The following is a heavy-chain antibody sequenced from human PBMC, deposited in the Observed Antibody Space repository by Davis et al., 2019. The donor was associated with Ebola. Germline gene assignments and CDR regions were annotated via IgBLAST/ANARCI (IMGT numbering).Heavy chain of an antibody. CDR1: GGTFSSYA. V-gene: IGHV1-69*13. CDR3: ARDSSWGFEYSSSSFTY. Sequence: SVKVSCKASGGTFSSYAISWVRQAPGQGLEWMGGIIPIFGTANYAQKFQGRVTITADESTSTAYMELSSLRSEDTAVYYCARDSSWGFEYSSSSFTYWGQGTLVTVSS. J-gene: IGHJ4*02. D-gene: IGHD6-6*01. CDR2: IIPIFGTA.